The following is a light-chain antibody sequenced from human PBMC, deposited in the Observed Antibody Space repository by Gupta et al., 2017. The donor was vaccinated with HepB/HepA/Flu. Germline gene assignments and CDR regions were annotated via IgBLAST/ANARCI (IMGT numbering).Light chain of an antibody. V-gene: IGKV3-11*01. J-gene: IGKJ2*01. Sequence: EIVFTQSPAPLSLSPGERATLPCRASQSVSSYLAWYQQKPGQAPRLLIYDAANRATGIPARFSGSGSGTDFSLTISSREPEDFAVYYCQQRSNWPPYTFGQGTKLEIK. CDR2: DAA. CDR3: QQRSNWPPYT. CDR1: QSVSSY.